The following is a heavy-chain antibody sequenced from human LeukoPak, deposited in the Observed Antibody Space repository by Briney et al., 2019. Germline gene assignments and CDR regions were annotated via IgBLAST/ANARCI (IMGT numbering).Heavy chain of an antibody. D-gene: IGHD2-15*01. Sequence: ASVKVSCKASGYTFTSYGISWVRQAPGQGLEWMGWISAYNGNTNYAQKLQGRVTMTTDTSTSTAYMELRRLRSDDTAVYYCAREPAPLCSGGSCYSVTIDYWGQGTLVTVSS. CDR1: GYTFTSYG. V-gene: IGHV1-18*01. J-gene: IGHJ4*02. CDR3: AREPAPLCSGGSCYSVTIDY. CDR2: ISAYNGNT.